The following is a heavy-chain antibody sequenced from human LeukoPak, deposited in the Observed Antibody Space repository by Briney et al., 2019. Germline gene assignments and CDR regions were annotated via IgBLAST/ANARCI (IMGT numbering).Heavy chain of an antibody. CDR3: ARYAGGWGSYGGYFDF. Sequence: LSGGSLRRSCAASGFTVSSYDMHWVRQGTGKGLEWVSAIGTAGDKYSPASVRGRFTTSRETAKTSLYIQMNSLRAGDTVLYYWARYAGGWGSYGGYFDFWGQGTLVTVSS. CDR2: IGTAGDK. J-gene: IGHJ4*02. D-gene: IGHD3-16*01. V-gene: IGHV3-13*04. CDR1: GFTVSSYD.